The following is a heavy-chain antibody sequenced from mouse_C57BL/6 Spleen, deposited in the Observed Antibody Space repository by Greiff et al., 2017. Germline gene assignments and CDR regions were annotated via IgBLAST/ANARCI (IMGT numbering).Heavy chain of an antibody. D-gene: IGHD2-2*01. CDR2: IYPGSGST. Sequence: QVQLQQSGAELVKPGASVKMSCKASGYTFTSYWLTWVKQRPGQGLEWIGDIYPGSGSTNYNENFKSKATLTVDTSSRTAYMQLSNLTSEDSAVYYCASWLPYFDYWGQGTTLTVSA. CDR1: GYTFTSYW. J-gene: IGHJ2*01. V-gene: IGHV1-55*01. CDR3: ASWLPYFDY.